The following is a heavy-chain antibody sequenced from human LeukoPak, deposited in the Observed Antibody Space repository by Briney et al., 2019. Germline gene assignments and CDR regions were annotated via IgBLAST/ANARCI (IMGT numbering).Heavy chain of an antibody. CDR1: GYTFTNYS. Sequence: ASVKVSCKASGYTFTNYSIMWVRQAPGQGLEWMGWISTDNGNTNYAQKFQGRVRLTTDTPTTTAYLELRSLNSDDTAVYYCAREGRFYSFYMDVWGKGTPVTVSS. CDR3: AREGRFYSFYMDV. CDR2: ISTDNGNT. V-gene: IGHV1-18*01. J-gene: IGHJ6*04. D-gene: IGHD3-3*01.